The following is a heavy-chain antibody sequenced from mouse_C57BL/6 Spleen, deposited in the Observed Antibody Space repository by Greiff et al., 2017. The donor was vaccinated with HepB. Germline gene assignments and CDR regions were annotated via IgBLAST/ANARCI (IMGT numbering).Heavy chain of an antibody. V-gene: IGHV3-6*01. J-gene: IGHJ1*03. D-gene: IGHD1-1*01. CDR1: GYSITSGYY. Sequence: EVKLVESGPGLVKPSQSLSLTCSVTGYSITSGYYWNWIRQFPGNKLEWMGYISYDGSNNYNPSLKNRISITRDTSKNQFFLKLNSVTTEDTATYYCARGDYYGSSGYFDVWGTGTTVTVSS. CDR2: ISYDGSN. CDR3: ARGDYYGSSGYFDV.